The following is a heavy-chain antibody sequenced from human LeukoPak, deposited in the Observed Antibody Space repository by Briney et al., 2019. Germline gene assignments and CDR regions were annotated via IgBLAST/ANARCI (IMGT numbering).Heavy chain of an antibody. Sequence: GASVKVSCKASGGTFSSYAISWVRQAPGQGLEWMGGIIPIFGTANYAQKFQGRVTITTDESTSTAYMELSSLRSEDTAVYYRARGKSISGSYNYWGQGTLVTVSS. CDR3: ARGKSISGSYNY. V-gene: IGHV1-69*05. CDR2: IIPIFGTA. J-gene: IGHJ4*02. D-gene: IGHD1-26*01. CDR1: GGTFSSYA.